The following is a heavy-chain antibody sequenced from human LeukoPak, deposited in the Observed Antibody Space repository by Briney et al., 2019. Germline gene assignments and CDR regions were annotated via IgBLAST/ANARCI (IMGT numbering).Heavy chain of an antibody. CDR3: ARDYYDSSGELDY. CDR2: INHRGST. CDR1: GGSFSGYY. J-gene: IGHJ4*02. D-gene: IGHD3-22*01. V-gene: IGHV4-34*01. Sequence: SETLSLTCAVYGGSFSGYYWSWIRQPPGKGLEWIGEINHRGSTNYNPSLKSRVTISVDTSKNQFSLKLSSVTAADTAVYYCARDYYDSSGELDYWGQGTLVTVSS.